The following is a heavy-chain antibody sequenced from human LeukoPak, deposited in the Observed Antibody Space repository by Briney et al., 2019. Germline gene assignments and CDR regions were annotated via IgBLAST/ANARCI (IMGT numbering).Heavy chain of an antibody. Sequence: PGGSLRLSCAASGFTFSGYVMTWVRQPPGKGLQWVADISGSGGSTYYADSVKGRFSISRDNSKNTLYLQMNSLRVEDTAVYYCAIRPVPAASFDYWGQGTLVTVSS. CDR3: AIRPVPAASFDY. D-gene: IGHD2-2*01. CDR1: GFTFSGYV. V-gene: IGHV3-23*01. CDR2: ISGSGGST. J-gene: IGHJ4*02.